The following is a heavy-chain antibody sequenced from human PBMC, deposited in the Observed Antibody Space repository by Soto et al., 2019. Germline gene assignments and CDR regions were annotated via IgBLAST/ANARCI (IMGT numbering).Heavy chain of an antibody. J-gene: IGHJ4*02. CDR2: IIPIFGTA. Sequence: QVQLVQSGAEVKKPGSAVKVSCKASGGTFISYAISWVRQDPGQGLEWLGWIIPIFGTANYAQKFQGRVTITAAESTSTAYMELSSLRSEDTAVYYGSAMVRGVIRVDFDYWGQGTLVTVSS. V-gene: IGHV1-69*01. D-gene: IGHD3-10*01. CDR1: GGTFISYA. CDR3: SAMVRGVIRVDFDY.